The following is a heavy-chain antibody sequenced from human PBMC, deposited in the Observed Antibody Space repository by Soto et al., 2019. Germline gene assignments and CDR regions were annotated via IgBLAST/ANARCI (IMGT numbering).Heavy chain of an antibody. V-gene: IGHV4-39*01. CDR2: IYYSGST. J-gene: IGHJ4*02. CDR3: ARLSRWGSYRWGFDY. Sequence: SETLSLTCTVSGGSIGSSSYYWGWIRQPPGKGLEWIGSIYYSGSTYYNPSLESRVTISVDTSKNQFSLKLSSVTAADTAVYYCARLSRWGSYRWGFDYWGQGTLVTVSS. D-gene: IGHD3-16*02. CDR1: GGSIGSSSYY.